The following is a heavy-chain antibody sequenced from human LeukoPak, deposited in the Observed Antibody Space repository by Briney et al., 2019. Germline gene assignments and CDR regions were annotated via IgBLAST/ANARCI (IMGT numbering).Heavy chain of an antibody. CDR3: ARGQALLWFGEFPNWFDP. Sequence: ASVKVSCKASGYTFTRYYMHWVRQAPGQGLEWMGWINPNSGGTNYAQKFQGRVTMTRDTFISTAYMELSRLRSDDTAVYYCARGQALLWFGEFPNWFDPWGQGTLVTVSS. V-gene: IGHV1-2*02. J-gene: IGHJ5*02. CDR1: GYTFTRYY. D-gene: IGHD3-10*01. CDR2: INPNSGGT.